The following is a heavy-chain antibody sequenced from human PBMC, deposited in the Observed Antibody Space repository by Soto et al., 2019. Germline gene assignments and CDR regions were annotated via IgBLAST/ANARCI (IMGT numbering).Heavy chain of an antibody. V-gene: IGHV3-30*18. CDR1: GFDFSKYG. D-gene: IGHD6-19*01. J-gene: IGHJ6*02. Sequence: QVQLVQSGGGLVQPGRSLRLSCAASGFDFSKYGLHWVRQTPGKGLAWVAFITYEGSDTDHVDSVKGRFTVSRDNSKNMLYLEMDSLRPDDTAVYYCAKDVTVAGAPFYKSGLDVWGQGTTVTVTS. CDR2: ITYEGSDT. CDR3: AKDVTVAGAPFYKSGLDV.